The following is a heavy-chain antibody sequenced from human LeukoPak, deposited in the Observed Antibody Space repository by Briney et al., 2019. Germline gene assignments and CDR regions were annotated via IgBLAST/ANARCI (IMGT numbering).Heavy chain of an antibody. CDR1: GYSFSSGYY. Sequence: SDTLSLTCAVSGYSFSSGYYWGWIRQPPGNGLEWIGTIYHSESTYCTPYVKSRVSISVHTSKTQFSLKLTSVTAADRAVYYCASRQQLVTSYYFDYWGQGTLVTVSS. CDR3: ASRQQLVTSYYFDY. V-gene: IGHV4-38-2*01. D-gene: IGHD6-13*01. J-gene: IGHJ4*02. CDR2: IYHSEST.